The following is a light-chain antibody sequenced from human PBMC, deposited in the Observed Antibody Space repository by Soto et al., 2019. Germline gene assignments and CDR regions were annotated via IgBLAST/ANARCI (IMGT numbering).Light chain of an antibody. CDR3: SSYTSSSSYV. V-gene: IGLV2-14*03. J-gene: IGLJ1*01. Sequence: QSALTQPASVSDSPGQSITISCIGTSSDIGGFYHVSWHQQHPGKAPKLIIYDVSNRPSGVSNRFSGSKTGNTASLIISGLQAEDEADYYCSSYTSSSSYVFGSGTTVTVL. CDR2: DVS. CDR1: SSDIGGFYH.